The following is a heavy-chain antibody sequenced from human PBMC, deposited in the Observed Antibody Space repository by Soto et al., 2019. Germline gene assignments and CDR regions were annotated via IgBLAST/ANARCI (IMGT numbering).Heavy chain of an antibody. J-gene: IGHJ4*02. D-gene: IGHD1-26*01. CDR1: GFTFSSYA. CDR2: ISGSGDST. V-gene: IGHV3-23*01. CDR3: ARRGSGSYYDY. Sequence: EVQLLESGGGVVQPGGSLRLSCAASGFTFSSYAMRWVRQAPGKGLEWVSAISGSGDSTYYADSVKGRFTTSRDNSKNTLYLQMNSLRAEDTAVYYCARRGSGSYYDYWGKGTLVTVSS.